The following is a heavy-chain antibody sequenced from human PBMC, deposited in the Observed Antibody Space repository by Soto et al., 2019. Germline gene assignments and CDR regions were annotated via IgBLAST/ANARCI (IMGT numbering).Heavy chain of an antibody. CDR1: GFTFSSYW. J-gene: IGHJ4*02. D-gene: IGHD6-19*01. Sequence: GGSLRLSCAASGFTFSSYWMSWVRQAPGKGLEWVANIKQDGSEKYYVDSVKGRFTISRDNAKNSLYLQMNSLRAEDTAVYYCAKDLAAVAAPVAIDYWGQGTLVTVSS. CDR3: AKDLAAVAAPVAIDY. CDR2: IKQDGSEK. V-gene: IGHV3-7*01.